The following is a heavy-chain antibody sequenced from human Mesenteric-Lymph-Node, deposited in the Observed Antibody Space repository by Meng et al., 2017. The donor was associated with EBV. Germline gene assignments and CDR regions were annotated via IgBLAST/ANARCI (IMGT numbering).Heavy chain of an antibody. Sequence: QVQLVQSGAEVKKPGASVKVSCKASGYIFSTYTMHWVRQAPGQRLEWMGWISTGNGNTKFSQKFQGRVTIARDTSASTAYMELSSLRSEDTAIYYCARSGSYYGIDYWGQGTLFTVSS. CDR3: ARSGSYYGIDY. CDR2: ISTGNGNT. CDR1: GYIFSTYT. V-gene: IGHV1-3*04. J-gene: IGHJ4*02. D-gene: IGHD1-26*01.